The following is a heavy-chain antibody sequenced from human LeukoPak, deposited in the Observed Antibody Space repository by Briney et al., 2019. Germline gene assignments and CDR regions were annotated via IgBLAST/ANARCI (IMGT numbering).Heavy chain of an antibody. J-gene: IGHJ4*02. CDR2: ISYDGSNK. V-gene: IGHV3-30*18. Sequence: GGSLRLFCAASGFTFSSYGMHWVRQAPGKELEWVAVISYDGSNKYYADSVKGRFTISRDNSKNTLYLQMNSLRAEDTAVYYCANGYITMVRGVILPPFDYWGQGTLVTVSS. CDR3: ANGYITMVRGVILPPFDY. D-gene: IGHD3-10*01. CDR1: GFTFSSYG.